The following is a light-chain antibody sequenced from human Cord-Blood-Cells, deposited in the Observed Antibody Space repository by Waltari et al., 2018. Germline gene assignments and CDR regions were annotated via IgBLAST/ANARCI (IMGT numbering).Light chain of an antibody. Sequence: QSALTQPASVSGSPGQSITISCTGTSSDVGGYNYVSWYQQHTGKATKLMIYDLSNRPARVSKRFSGSKSGNTASLTISELQAGDEADYYCSSYTSSSTLVFGGGTKRTVL. CDR1: SSDVGGYNY. J-gene: IGLJ2*01. CDR3: SSYTSSSTLV. V-gene: IGLV2-14*01. CDR2: DLS.